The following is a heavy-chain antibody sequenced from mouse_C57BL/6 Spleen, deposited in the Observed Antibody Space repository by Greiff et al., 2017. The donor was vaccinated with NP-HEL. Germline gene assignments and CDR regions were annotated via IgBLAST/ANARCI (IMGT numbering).Heavy chain of an antibody. CDR3: ARRSYGIYLEY. D-gene: IGHD2-1*01. Sequence: LVESGAELVKPGASVKISCKASGYAFSSYWMNWVKQRPGKGLEWIGQIYPGDGDTNYNGKFKGKATLTADKSSSTAYMQLSSLTSEDSAVYFCARRSYGIYLEYWGQGTTLTVSS. CDR1: GYAFSSYW. CDR2: IYPGDGDT. V-gene: IGHV1-80*01. J-gene: IGHJ2*01.